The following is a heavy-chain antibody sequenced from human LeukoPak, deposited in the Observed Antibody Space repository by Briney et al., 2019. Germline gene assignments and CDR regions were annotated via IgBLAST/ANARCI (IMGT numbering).Heavy chain of an antibody. D-gene: IGHD3/OR15-3a*01. V-gene: IGHV4-39*07. CDR2: IYYSGTT. CDR1: GGSISSSGYY. Sequence: PSETLSLTCTVSGGSISSSGYYWAWIRQPPGKGLEWIGSIYYSGTTYYNPSLTSRVTISIDTSKNQFSLRLKSVTAADTAVYYCAREGSPFFRPVDIWGQGTVGAVSS. J-gene: IGHJ3*02. CDR3: AREGSPFFRPVDI.